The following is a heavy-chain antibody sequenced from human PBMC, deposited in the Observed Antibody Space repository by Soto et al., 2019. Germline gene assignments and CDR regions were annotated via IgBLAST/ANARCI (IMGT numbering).Heavy chain of an antibody. CDR3: TKFRGPVFYSSTADSYFDY. Sequence: EVQLVESGGGLVQPGRSLRLSCAASGFTFDDYAMHWVRQAPGKGLEWVSGISWNSGSIGYADSVKGRFTISRDNAKNSLSLQMNSLRAEDTALYYCTKFRGPVFYSSTADSYFDYWGQGTLVTVSS. J-gene: IGHJ4*02. CDR1: GFTFDDYA. D-gene: IGHD6-13*01. CDR2: ISWNSGSI. V-gene: IGHV3-9*01.